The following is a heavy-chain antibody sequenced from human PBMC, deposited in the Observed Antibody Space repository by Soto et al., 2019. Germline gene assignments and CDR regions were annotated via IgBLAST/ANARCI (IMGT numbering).Heavy chain of an antibody. J-gene: IGHJ2*01. V-gene: IGHV2-5*02. Sequence: QITLKESGPTLVKPTQTLTLTCTFSGFSFATNKVAVAWVRQPPGKALEWLALIYYDDDERYNPSLRSRLTITKDTSKNQVVLTMIDMHPVDTATYYCVYKPPPAGFYWYFDVWGPGTLVAVS. CDR1: GFSFATNKVA. CDR3: VYKPPPAGFYWYFDV. D-gene: IGHD6-19*01. CDR2: IYYDDDE.